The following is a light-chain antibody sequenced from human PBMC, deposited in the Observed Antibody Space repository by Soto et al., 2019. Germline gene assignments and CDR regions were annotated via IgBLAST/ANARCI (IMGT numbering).Light chain of an antibody. CDR2: AAS. CDR1: QGISSY. Sequence: DIQMTQSPSSLSASVGARVPITCRASQGISSYLSWYQQKPGKAPKLLIYAASCMQCGVPSGFRGSGSETDFTRTISSRQPDDSATYKWQQDNRPQRTVGQGAKEEV. CDR3: QQDNRPQRT. V-gene: IGKV1-39*01. J-gene: IGKJ1*01.